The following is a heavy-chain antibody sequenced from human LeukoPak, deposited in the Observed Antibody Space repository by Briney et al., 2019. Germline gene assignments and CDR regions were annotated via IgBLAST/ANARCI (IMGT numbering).Heavy chain of an antibody. J-gene: IGHJ4*02. CDR3: ARDSSSGWYYFDY. CDR1: GYTFTGYY. Sequence: EASVKVSCKASGYTFTGYYMHWVRQAPGQGLEWMGRINPNSGGTNYAQKFQGRVTMTRDTSISTAYMELSSLRSDDTAMYYCARDSSSGWYYFDYWGQGTLVTVSS. V-gene: IGHV1-2*06. D-gene: IGHD6-19*01. CDR2: INPNSGGT.